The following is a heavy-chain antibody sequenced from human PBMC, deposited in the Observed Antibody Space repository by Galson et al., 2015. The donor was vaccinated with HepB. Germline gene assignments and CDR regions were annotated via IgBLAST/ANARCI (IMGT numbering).Heavy chain of an antibody. D-gene: IGHD6-19*01. V-gene: IGHV3-23*01. CDR2: MSGGGGST. CDR3: ATHRSRWFEFDY. CDR1: GFNFSSYA. Sequence: SLRLSCAASGFNFSSYAMSWVRQAPGKGLEWVSGMSGGGGSTYYADAVKGRFIISRDNSKNTLYLQMNSLRAEDTAVYYCATHRSRWFEFDYWGQGTQVIVSS. J-gene: IGHJ4*02.